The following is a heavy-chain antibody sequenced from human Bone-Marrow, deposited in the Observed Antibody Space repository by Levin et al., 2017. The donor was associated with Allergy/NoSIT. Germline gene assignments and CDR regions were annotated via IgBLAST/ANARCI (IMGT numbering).Heavy chain of an antibody. CDR3: ARDPTPYTNSPPGMDV. V-gene: IGHV3-11*01. CDR2: ISISGDTI. Sequence: PGGSLRLSCAASGFTFTDYYMSWIRQAPGKGLEWLSFISISGDTISYADSVKGRFTISRDNAKNLLYLQMNSLRAEDTAVYYCARDPTPYTNSPPGMDVWGQGTTVTVSS. CDR1: GFTFTDYY. J-gene: IGHJ6*02. D-gene: IGHD3-16*01.